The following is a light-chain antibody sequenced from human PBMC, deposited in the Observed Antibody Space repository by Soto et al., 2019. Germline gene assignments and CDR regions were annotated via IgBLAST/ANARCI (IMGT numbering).Light chain of an antibody. J-gene: IGKJ5*01. V-gene: IGKV3-11*01. CDR1: QSVSNF. CDR2: DAS. CDR3: QQSSNWPIT. Sequence: EIVLTQSPATLSLSPGDRATLSCRASQSVSNFLAWYQQKSGQAPRLLIYDASNRATGIPARFSGSGSGTDFTLTISSLEPEDFALYYCQQSSNWPITFGQGTRLEIK.